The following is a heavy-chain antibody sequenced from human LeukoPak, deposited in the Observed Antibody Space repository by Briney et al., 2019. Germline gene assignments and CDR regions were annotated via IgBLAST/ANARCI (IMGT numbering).Heavy chain of an antibody. CDR3: ARDPEGYRY. Sequence: GGSLRLSCAASGFTFSSYEMNWVRQAPGKGLEWVSYISSSGSTIYYADSVKGRFTISRDNAKNSLYLQMYSLRAEDTAVYYCARDPEGYRYWGQGTLVTVSS. V-gene: IGHV3-48*03. J-gene: IGHJ4*02. CDR1: GFTFSSYE. CDR2: ISSSGSTI. D-gene: IGHD5-18*01.